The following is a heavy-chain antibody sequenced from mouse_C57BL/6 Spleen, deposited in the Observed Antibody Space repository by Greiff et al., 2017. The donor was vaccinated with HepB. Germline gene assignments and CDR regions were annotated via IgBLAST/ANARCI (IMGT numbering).Heavy chain of an antibody. CDR1: GYTFTSYW. V-gene: IGHV1-69*01. D-gene: IGHD1-1*01. CDR2: IDPSDSYT. Sequence: VQLQQPGAELVMPGASVKLSCKASGYTFTSYWVHWVKQRPGQGLEWIGEIDPSDSYTNYNQKFKGKSTLTVDKSSSTAYMQLSSLTSEDSAVYYCARQEYYGSSYGYFDVWGTGTTVTVSS. J-gene: IGHJ1*03. CDR3: ARQEYYGSSYGYFDV.